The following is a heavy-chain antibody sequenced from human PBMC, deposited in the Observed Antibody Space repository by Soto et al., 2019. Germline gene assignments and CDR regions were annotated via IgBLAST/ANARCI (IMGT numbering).Heavy chain of an antibody. CDR3: ARHTLGYCSGGSCYPVPLKY. CDR2: IDPSDSYT. V-gene: IGHV5-10-1*01. CDR1: GYSFTSYW. D-gene: IGHD2-15*01. J-gene: IGHJ4*02. Sequence: PGESLKISCKGSGYSFTSYWISWVRQMPGKGLEWMGRIDPSDSYTNYSPSFQGHVTISADKSISTAYLQWSSLKASDTAMYYCARHTLGYCSGGSCYPVPLKYWGQGTLVTVS.